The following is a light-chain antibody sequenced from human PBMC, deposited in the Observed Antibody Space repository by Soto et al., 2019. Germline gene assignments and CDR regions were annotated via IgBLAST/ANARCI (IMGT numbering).Light chain of an antibody. J-gene: IGKJ4*01. Sequence: EIVLTQSPATLSLSPGERATLSCRASQSIGTSLDWYQQKPGQVPRLLIFDAFDRATGMPARFSGSGSGTEFTLTISNLEPDDFAVYYCQQRSQWPLTFGGGTKVEIK. CDR1: QSIGTS. CDR2: DAF. CDR3: QQRSQWPLT. V-gene: IGKV3-11*01.